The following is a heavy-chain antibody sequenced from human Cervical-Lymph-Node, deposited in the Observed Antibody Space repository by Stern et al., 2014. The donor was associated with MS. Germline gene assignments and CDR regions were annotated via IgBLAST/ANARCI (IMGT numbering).Heavy chain of an antibody. V-gene: IGHV1-69*01. CDR3: ARANSSTWYAFDV. D-gene: IGHD6-13*01. J-gene: IGHJ3*01. CDR1: GGPFSNFA. Sequence: QVQLVESGNEVKKPGSSVKVSCKASGGPFSNFAFNWVRQVPGQGLEWMGGIIPIFDTTSPAQRFQDRVTISADESTSEAYMELSSLRSDDTAVYFCARANSSTWYAFDVWGQGTIVTVSS. CDR2: IIPIFDTT.